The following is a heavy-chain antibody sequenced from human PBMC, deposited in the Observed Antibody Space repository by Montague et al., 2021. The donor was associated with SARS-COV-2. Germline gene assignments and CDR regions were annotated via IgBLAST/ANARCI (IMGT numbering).Heavy chain of an antibody. D-gene: IGHD6-13*01. J-gene: IGHJ4*02. CDR3: ARHWGIAAAGN. V-gene: IGHV4-39*01. CDR2: INYSGTT. Sequence: SETLSLTCSVSGGSITDRTYYWGCIRQSPGKGLKWIGAINYSGTTYYNPSLKSRVTISLDTAKNQFSLEMTSVTAADTAVYYCARHWGIAAAGNWGQGTLVTVSS. CDR1: GGSITDRTYY.